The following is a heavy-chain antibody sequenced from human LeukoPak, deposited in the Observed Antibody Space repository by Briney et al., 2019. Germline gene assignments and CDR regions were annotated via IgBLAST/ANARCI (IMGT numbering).Heavy chain of an antibody. Sequence: SVKISCKASGGTFSSYTISWVRQAPGQGLEWMGRIIPILGIANYAQKFQGRVTITADKSTSTAYMELSSLRSEDTAVYYCARGMPPSTSKVPLSYWGQGTLVTVSS. CDR3: ARGMPPSTSKVPLSY. J-gene: IGHJ4*02. V-gene: IGHV1-69*02. CDR2: IIPILGIA. D-gene: IGHD1-1*01. CDR1: GGTFSSYT.